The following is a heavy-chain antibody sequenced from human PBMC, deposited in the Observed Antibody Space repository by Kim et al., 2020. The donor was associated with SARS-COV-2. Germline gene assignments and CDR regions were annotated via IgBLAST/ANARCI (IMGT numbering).Heavy chain of an antibody. J-gene: IGHJ4*02. V-gene: IGHV4-39*02. CDR3: ARDIAQIPGIAVAATDY. D-gene: IGHD6-19*01. Sequence: SETLSLTCTVSGGSISSSSYYWGWIRQPPGKGLEWIGSIYYSGSTYYNPSLKSRVTISVDTSKNQFSLKLSSVTAADTAVYYCARDIAQIPGIAVAATDYWGQGTLVTVSS. CDR2: IYYSGST. CDR1: GGSISSSSYY.